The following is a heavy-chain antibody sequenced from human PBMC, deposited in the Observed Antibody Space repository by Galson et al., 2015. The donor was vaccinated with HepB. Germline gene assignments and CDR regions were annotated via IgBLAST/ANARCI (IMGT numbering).Heavy chain of an antibody. Sequence: QSGAEVTKPGESLKISCKGSGSSFPSYWIGWVRQMPGEGLEWMGIIYPGDSDTRYSPSFQGQVTISADKSISTAYLQWSSLKASDTAMYYCARILAVPNPGWFDPWGQGTLVTVSS. V-gene: IGHV5-51*01. D-gene: IGHD1-14*01. J-gene: IGHJ5*02. CDR2: IYPGDSDT. CDR3: ARILAVPNPGWFDP. CDR1: GSSFPSYW.